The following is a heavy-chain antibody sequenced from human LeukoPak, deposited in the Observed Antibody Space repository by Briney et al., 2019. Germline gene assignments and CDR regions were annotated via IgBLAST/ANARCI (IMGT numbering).Heavy chain of an antibody. Sequence: ASAKVSCKASGGTFSSYAISWVRQAPGQGLEWMGWISAYNGNTNYAQKLQGRVTMTTDTSTSTAYMELRSLRSDDTAVYYCARDFHYDILTGYYKYYYYYMDVWGKGTTVTVSS. J-gene: IGHJ6*03. CDR2: ISAYNGNT. CDR1: GGTFSSYA. D-gene: IGHD3-9*01. V-gene: IGHV1-18*01. CDR3: ARDFHYDILTGYYKYYYYYMDV.